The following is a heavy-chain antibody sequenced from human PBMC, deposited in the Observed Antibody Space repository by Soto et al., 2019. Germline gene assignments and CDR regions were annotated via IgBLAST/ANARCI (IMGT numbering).Heavy chain of an antibody. D-gene: IGHD3-16*02. V-gene: IGHV4-4*07. CDR1: GGSIRGSH. CDR3: VKNYRSDGPGWFDP. Sequence: SETLSLTCIVSGGSIRGSHWSWIRQSAAKGLEWIGRIYASGTTNYNPSFKSRVTMSVDTSRNQFSLNVKSVTAADTALYYCVKNYRSDGPGWFDPWGQGIQVT. CDR2: IYASGTT. J-gene: IGHJ5*02.